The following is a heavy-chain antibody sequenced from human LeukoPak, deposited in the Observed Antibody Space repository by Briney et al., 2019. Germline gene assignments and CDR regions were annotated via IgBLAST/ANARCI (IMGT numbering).Heavy chain of an antibody. CDR3: ARGAGPPRDWFDP. CDR1: GGSISSGSYY. J-gene: IGHJ5*02. CDR2: IYTSGST. D-gene: IGHD6-19*01. V-gene: IGHV4-61*02. Sequence: SETLSLTCTVSGGSISSGSYYWSWIRQPAGKGLEWIGRIYTSGSTNYNPSLKSRVTISVDTSKNQFSLKLSSVTAADTAVHYCARGAGPPRDWFDPWGQGTLVTVSS.